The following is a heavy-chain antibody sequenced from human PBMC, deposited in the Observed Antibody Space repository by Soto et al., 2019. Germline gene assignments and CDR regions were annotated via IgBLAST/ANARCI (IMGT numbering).Heavy chain of an antibody. CDR2: TIPVFNTA. CDR1: GGTLSDHG. Sequence: QVQLEQSGAEVKKPGSSVKVSCKASGGTLSDHGVAWLRQAPGQGLEWMGGTIPVFNTAKYVQKFQGRVTVTADKFTKMAYMELSGRRSEDTACYFGARGVYGSENYYTGSSGFDIWGQGTMVIVSS. CDR3: ARGVYGSENYYTGSSGFDI. D-gene: IGHD3-10*01. J-gene: IGHJ3*02. V-gene: IGHV1-69*06.